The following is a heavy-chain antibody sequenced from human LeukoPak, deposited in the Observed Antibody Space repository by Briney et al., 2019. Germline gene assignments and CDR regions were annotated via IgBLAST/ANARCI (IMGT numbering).Heavy chain of an antibody. CDR1: DYSISSGYY. Sequence: PSETLSLTCNVSDYSISSGYYWGWIRQTPGKGLEWFGSIYHNGVTFYNPSLRSRLSIPLDTSKNQFSLRLSSVTAADTAVYYCARVVRGVIPGYYYYYMDVWGKGTTVTVSS. CDR2: IYHNGVT. V-gene: IGHV4-38-2*02. D-gene: IGHD3-10*01. J-gene: IGHJ6*03. CDR3: ARVVRGVIPGYYYYYMDV.